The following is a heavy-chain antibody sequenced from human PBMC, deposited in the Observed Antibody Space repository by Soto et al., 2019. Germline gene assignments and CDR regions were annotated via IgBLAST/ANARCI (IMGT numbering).Heavy chain of an antibody. CDR1: GYTFTSYG. D-gene: IGHD3-22*01. V-gene: IGHV1-18*01. CDR2: ISAYNGNT. CDR3: ARADTDYYDSYWFDP. J-gene: IGHJ5*02. Sequence: QVQLVQSGAEVKKPGASVTVSCKASGYTFTSYGISWLRQAPGQGREWMGWISAYNGNTNYAQKLQGRVTMTTDTSTSTAYMELRSLISDDTAVYYCARADTDYYDSYWFDPWGQGTLVTVSS.